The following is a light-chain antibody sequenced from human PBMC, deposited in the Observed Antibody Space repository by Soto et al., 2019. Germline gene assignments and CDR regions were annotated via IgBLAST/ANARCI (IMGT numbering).Light chain of an antibody. V-gene: IGLV1-47*01. CDR2: RSD. Sequence: QSVLTQPPSASGTPGQRVTISCSGSSSNIGSNYVYSYQQLPGTAPKLLIYRSDQRPSGVPDRFSGSKSRTSASLAISGLRSEDEADYSCAAWDDSLSGHVVFGGGTQLTVL. J-gene: IGLJ2*01. CDR3: AAWDDSLSGHVV. CDR1: SSNIGSNY.